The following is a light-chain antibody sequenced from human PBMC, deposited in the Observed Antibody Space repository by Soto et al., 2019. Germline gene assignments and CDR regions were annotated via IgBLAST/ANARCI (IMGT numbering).Light chain of an antibody. CDR1: SSDIGSNS. V-gene: IGLV1-44*01. J-gene: IGLJ2*01. Sequence: QSVLTQPPSASGTPGQRVTISCSGSSSDIGSNSVHWYQQLPGSAPKLLIYINNQRASEVLDRFSGSKSVTSGSLAISGLQSEDEADYYCAAWEDSVYVGLFGGGTKLPVL. CDR3: AAWEDSVYVGL. CDR2: INN.